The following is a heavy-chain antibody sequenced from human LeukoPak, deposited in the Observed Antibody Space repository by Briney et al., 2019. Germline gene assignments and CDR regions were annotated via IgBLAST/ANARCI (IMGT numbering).Heavy chain of an antibody. V-gene: IGHV4-61*02. CDR3: ARGVFDWFDP. J-gene: IGHJ5*02. Sequence: PSETLSLTCTVSGGSISSGSYYWSWIRQPAGKGLEWIGRIYTSGSTNYNPSLKSRVTISVDTSKNQFSLKLSSVTAADTAVYYCARGVFDWFDPWGQGTLVTVSS. CDR1: GGSISSGSYY. CDR2: IYTSGST.